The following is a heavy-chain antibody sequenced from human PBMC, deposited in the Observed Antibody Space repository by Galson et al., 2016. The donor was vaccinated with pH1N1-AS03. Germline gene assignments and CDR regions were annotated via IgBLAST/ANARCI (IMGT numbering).Heavy chain of an antibody. J-gene: IGHJ5*02. CDR2: IDPSDSYT. V-gene: IGHV5-10-1*01. D-gene: IGHD3-22*01. Sequence: QSGAEVKKPGESLRISCKGSGYSFTKFWITWVRQMPGKGLEWMGRIDPSDSYTNYSPSFQGHVTISVDKSINTAYLQWSSLKASDSAMYYCARMTYHYDSTGYYGWLDPWGQGTLVTVSS. CDR1: GYSFTKFW. CDR3: ARMTYHYDSTGYYGWLDP.